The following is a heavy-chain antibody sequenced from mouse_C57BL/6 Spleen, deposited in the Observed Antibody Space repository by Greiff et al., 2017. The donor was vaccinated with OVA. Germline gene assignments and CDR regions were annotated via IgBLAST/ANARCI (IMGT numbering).Heavy chain of an antibody. J-gene: IGHJ2*01. D-gene: IGHD1-1*01. CDR2: IDPSDSYT. CDR3: SRGGYYGSSYFDY. Sequence: VQLQQPGAELVMPGASVKLSCKASGYTFTSYWMHWVKQRPGQGLEWIGEIDPSDSYTNYNQKFKGKSTLTVDKSSSTAYMQLSSLTSEDSAVYYCSRGGYYGSSYFDYWGQGTTLTVSS. CDR1: GYTFTSYW. V-gene: IGHV1-69*01.